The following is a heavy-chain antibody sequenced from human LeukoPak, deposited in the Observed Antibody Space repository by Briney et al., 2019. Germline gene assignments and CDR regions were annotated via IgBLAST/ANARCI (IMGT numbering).Heavy chain of an antibody. D-gene: IGHD3-9*01. J-gene: IGHJ3*02. CDR1: GYTFTIYG. CDR3: ARDRLIKRYFGSIDAFDI. V-gene: IGHV1-18*01. CDR2: ISAYNGNT. Sequence: RASVKVSCKASGYTFTIYGITWVRQAPGQGLEWMGWISAYNGNTNYAQKLQGRATMTIDTSTSTAYMELSSLRSEDTAVYYCARDRLIKRYFGSIDAFDIWGQGTMVTVSS.